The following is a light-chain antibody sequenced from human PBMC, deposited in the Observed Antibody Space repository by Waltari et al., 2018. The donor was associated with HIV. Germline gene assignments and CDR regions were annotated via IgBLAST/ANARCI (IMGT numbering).Light chain of an antibody. Sequence: QSALTQPASVSGSPGQSITISCTGTSGDVGGYDYVSWYQQHPGKAPKLMIYDVSNRPSGVSNRVSGSKSGNTASLIISGLQAEDEADYYCSSYTSSSTRVFGTGTAVTVV. J-gene: IGLJ1*01. CDR2: DVS. CDR3: SSYTSSSTRV. CDR1: SGDVGGYDY. V-gene: IGLV2-14*03.